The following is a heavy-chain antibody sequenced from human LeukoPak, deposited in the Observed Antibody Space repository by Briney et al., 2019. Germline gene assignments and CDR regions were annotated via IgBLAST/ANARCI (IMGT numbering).Heavy chain of an antibody. CDR1: GYTFTSYG. V-gene: IGHV1-18*01. CDR3: ARHGIHGGNTLNPYDY. CDR2: ISAYNGNT. D-gene: IGHD4-23*01. Sequence: ASVKVSCKASGYTFTSYGISWVRQAPGQGLEWMGWISAYNGNTNYAQKLQGRVVMTTDTSTSTAYMELRSLRSDDTAVYYCARHGIHGGNTLNPYDYWGQGTLVTVSS. J-gene: IGHJ4*02.